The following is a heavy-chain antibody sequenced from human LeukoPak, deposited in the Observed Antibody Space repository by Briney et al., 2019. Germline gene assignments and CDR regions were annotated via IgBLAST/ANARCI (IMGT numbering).Heavy chain of an antibody. V-gene: IGHV4-4*02. CDR1: SGSIFSSNW. CDR3: ARSPTKRVPEDY. Sequence: SETLSLTCTVSSGSIFSSNWWSWVRQPPGKGLEWIGQIFHTGSTSYSPSLKSRVTISMDKSKNQISLRLTSVTAADTAVYYCARSPTKRVPEDYWGQGTLVTVSS. J-gene: IGHJ4*02. D-gene: IGHD2-2*01. CDR2: IFHTGST.